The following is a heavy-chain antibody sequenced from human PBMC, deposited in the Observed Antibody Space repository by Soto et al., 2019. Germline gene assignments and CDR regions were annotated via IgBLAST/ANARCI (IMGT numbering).Heavy chain of an antibody. V-gene: IGHV4-34*01. D-gene: IGHD3-10*01. CDR1: GGSFSGYY. CDR3: ARVGWFGELLGWFAP. Sequence: SETLSLTCAVYGGSFSGYYWSWIRQPPGKGLEWIGEINHSGSTNYNPSLKSRVTISVDTSKNQFSLKLSSVTAADTAVYYCARVGWFGELLGWFAPWGQGTLVTVSS. CDR2: INHSGST. J-gene: IGHJ5*02.